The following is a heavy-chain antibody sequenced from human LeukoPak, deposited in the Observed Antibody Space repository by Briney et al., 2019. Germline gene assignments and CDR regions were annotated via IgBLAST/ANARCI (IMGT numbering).Heavy chain of an antibody. J-gene: IGHJ3*02. V-gene: IGHV3-23*01. CDR3: AKVDSRQSRSAFDI. Sequence: GGSLRLSCAASGFIFTNYAVTWVRQAPGQGLEWVSGITGSGGNTYYADSVKGRFTISRDNSKNTLYLQMDGLRVEDTAVYYCAKVDSRQSRSAFDIWGQGTLVTVSS. CDR1: GFIFTNYA. CDR2: ITGSGGNT.